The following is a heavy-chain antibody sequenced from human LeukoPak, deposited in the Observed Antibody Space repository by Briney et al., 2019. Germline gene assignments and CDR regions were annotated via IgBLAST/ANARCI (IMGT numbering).Heavy chain of an antibody. CDR2: IYYSGST. D-gene: IGHD3-22*01. CDR1: GGSISSHY. J-gene: IGHJ4*02. CDR3: ARERGYDRTYNYFDY. Sequence: SETLSLTCTVSGGSISSHYWSWIRQPPGKGLEWIGYIYYSGSTNYNPSLKSRVTISVDTSKNQFSLKLSSVAAADTAVYYCARERGYDRTYNYFDYWGQGTLVTVSS. V-gene: IGHV4-59*11.